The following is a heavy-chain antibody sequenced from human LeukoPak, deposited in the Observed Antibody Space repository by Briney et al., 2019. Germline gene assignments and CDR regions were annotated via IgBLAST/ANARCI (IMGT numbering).Heavy chain of an antibody. CDR3: ARGGRGYLNYYYYGMDV. V-gene: IGHV4-34*01. Sequence: PSETLSLTCAVYGGSFSGYYWSWIRQPPGKGLEWIGEINHSGSTNYNPSLKSRVTISVDTSKNQFSLKLSSVTAADTAVYYCARGGRGYLNYYYYGMDVWGQGTTVTVSS. CDR1: GGSFSGYY. CDR2: INHSGST. J-gene: IGHJ6*02. D-gene: IGHD5-18*01.